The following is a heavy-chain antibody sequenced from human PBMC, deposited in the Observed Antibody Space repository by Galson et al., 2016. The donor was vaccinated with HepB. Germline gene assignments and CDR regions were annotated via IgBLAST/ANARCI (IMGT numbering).Heavy chain of an antibody. Sequence: SETLSLTCTVSGGSISSYYWSWIRQSPGKGLEWIGYISYSGSTNYNPSLKSRVTISLDTSKNQFSLKVSSVTAADTAVYYCARLVVAATPAWFDPWGQGTLVTVSS. J-gene: IGHJ5*02. V-gene: IGHV4-59*01. CDR3: ARLVVAATPAWFDP. CDR1: GGSISSYY. D-gene: IGHD2-15*01. CDR2: ISYSGST.